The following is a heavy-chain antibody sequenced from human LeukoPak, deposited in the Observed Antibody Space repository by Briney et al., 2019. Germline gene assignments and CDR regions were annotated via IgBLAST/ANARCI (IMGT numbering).Heavy chain of an antibody. CDR3: ARSYDSSGYYYVRYAFDI. V-gene: IGHV4-59*01. Sequence: SETLSLTCTVSGGSISSYYWRWIRQPPGKGLEWIGYIYYSGSTNYNPSLKSRVTISVDTSKNQFSLKLSSVTASDTAVYYCARSYDSSGYYYVRYAFDIWGQGTMVTVSS. J-gene: IGHJ3*02. CDR2: IYYSGST. D-gene: IGHD3-22*01. CDR1: GGSISSYY.